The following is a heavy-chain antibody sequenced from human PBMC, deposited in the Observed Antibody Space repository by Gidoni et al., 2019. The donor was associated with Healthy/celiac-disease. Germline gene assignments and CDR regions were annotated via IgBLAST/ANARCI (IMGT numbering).Heavy chain of an antibody. CDR3: AKDYDYVWGSYRTVYFDY. CDR1: GFNFSSYA. J-gene: IGHJ4*02. D-gene: IGHD3-16*02. Sequence: EVQLLESGGGLVQPGGSLRLSCAASGFNFSSYAMSWVRQAPGKGLEWVSAISGSGGRTYYADSVKGRFTISRDNSKNTLYLQMNSLRAEDTAVYYCAKDYDYVWGSYRTVYFDYWGQGTLVTVSS. V-gene: IGHV3-23*01. CDR2: ISGSGGRT.